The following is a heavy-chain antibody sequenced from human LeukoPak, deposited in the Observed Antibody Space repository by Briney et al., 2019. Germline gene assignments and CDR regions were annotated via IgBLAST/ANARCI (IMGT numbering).Heavy chain of an antibody. V-gene: IGHV3-23*01. CDR3: ARGGGEQNYYFDY. CDR2: ISGSGGST. CDR1: GFTFSSYA. Sequence: QSGGSLRLSCAASGFTFSSYAMNWVRQAPGKGLEWVSGISGSGGSTYYADSVKGRFTISRDNYRNTLYLQMNSLRAEDTAIYYCARGGGEQNYYFDYWGQGTLVTVSS. D-gene: IGHD1/OR15-1a*01. J-gene: IGHJ4*02.